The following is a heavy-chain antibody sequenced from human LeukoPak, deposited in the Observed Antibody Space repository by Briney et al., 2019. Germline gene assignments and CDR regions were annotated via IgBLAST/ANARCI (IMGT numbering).Heavy chain of an antibody. CDR2: IYYSGST. CDR3: ASEEAPTSYYYYMDG. J-gene: IGHJ6*03. D-gene: IGHD1-26*01. V-gene: IGHV4-59*01. CDR1: GGYISSYY. Sequence: KPSETLSLTCTVSGGYISSYYWSSIRQPPGKGLEWIGYIYYSGSTKYTPSIKSRVTISVHTSKHQFSLKRRSVTAADTAVYYCASEEAPTSYYYYMDGWGKGTTVTVSS.